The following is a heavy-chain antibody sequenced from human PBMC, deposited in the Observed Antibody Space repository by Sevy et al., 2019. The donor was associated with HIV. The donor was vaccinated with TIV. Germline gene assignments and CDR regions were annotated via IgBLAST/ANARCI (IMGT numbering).Heavy chain of an antibody. CDR1: VFTFSSYS. CDR3: VRGPGYYFDH. D-gene: IGHD5-12*01. J-gene: IGHJ4*02. Sequence: GGSLRLSCIASVFTFSSYSMNWVRQAPGKGLEWVSFISSSPTVIYYADSVKGRFTPSRDNAENSVYLQMNSLRDEDTAVYYCVRGPGYYFDHWGQGTLVTVSS. V-gene: IGHV3-48*02. CDR2: ISSSPTVI.